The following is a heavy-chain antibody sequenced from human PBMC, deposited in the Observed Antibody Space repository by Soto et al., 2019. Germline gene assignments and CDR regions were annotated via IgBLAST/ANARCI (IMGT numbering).Heavy chain of an antibody. V-gene: IGHV4-4*02. Sequence: QVQLQESGPGLVKPSETLSLTCTVSGASVANDNWWSWVRQSPGKGLEWIGEVHHSVGNNNSPSLTSRVTISVDKYTNQSSLKLHSVTAADSAVYFCTRHFYYTMDVWGQGTTVTVS. CDR1: GASVANDNW. J-gene: IGHJ6*02. CDR3: TRHFYYTMDV. CDR2: VHHSVGN.